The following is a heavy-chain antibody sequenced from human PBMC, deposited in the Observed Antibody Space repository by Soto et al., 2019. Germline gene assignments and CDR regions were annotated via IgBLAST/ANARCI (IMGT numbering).Heavy chain of an antibody. V-gene: IGHV1-69*13. CDR1: GGTFSSYA. J-gene: IGHJ6*02. Sequence: SVKASCKASGGTFSSYAISWVRQAPGQGLEWMGGIIPIFGTANYAQKFQGRVTITADESTGTAYMELSSLRSEDTAVYYCASSSAAGYYYYGMDVWGQGTTVTVSS. CDR2: IIPIFGTA. CDR3: ASSSAAGYYYYGMDV. D-gene: IGHD6-25*01.